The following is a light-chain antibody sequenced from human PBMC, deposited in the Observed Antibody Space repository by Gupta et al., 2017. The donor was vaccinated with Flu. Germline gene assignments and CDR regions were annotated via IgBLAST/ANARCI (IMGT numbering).Light chain of an antibody. Sequence: DAVMTQSPLSLPVTLGQSASISCRSSQSLVYSDGDSYVSWFHQRPGQSPRRLIYKASNRDSGVPDRISGSGSGTDFTLRISRVEAEDVGVYYCMHSIRLPWTFGQGTKVEIK. CDR2: KAS. J-gene: IGKJ1*01. V-gene: IGKV2-30*01. CDR3: MHSIRLPWT. CDR1: QSLVYSDGDSY.